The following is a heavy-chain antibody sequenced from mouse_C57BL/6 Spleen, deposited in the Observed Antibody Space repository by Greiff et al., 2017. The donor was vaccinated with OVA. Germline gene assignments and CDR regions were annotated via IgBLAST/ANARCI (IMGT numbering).Heavy chain of an antibody. J-gene: IGHJ2*01. CDR3: ARNSPITTVLDY. D-gene: IGHD1-1*01. CDR2: IWSGGST. CDR1: GFSLTSYG. Sequence: VKLMESGPGLVQPSQSLSITCTVSGFSLTSYGVHWVRQSPGKGLEWLGVIWSGGSTDYNAAFISRLSISKDNSKSQVFFKMNSLQADDTAIYYCARNSPITTVLDYWGQGTTLTVSS. V-gene: IGHV2-2*01.